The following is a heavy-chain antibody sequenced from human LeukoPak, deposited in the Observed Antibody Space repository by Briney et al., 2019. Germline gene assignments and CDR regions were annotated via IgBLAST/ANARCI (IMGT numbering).Heavy chain of an antibody. CDR3: ARGAVRGTIFCELDH. J-gene: IGHJ4*02. Sequence: GGSLRLSCAASGFTFSSYSMNWVRQAPGKGLEWVSSISSSSSCIYYADSVKGRFTISRDNAKNSLYLQMNSLRAEDTAVYYCARGAVRGTIFCELDHWGQGTLVTVSS. CDR2: ISSSSSCI. V-gene: IGHV3-21*01. CDR1: GFTFSSYS. D-gene: IGHD3-10*01.